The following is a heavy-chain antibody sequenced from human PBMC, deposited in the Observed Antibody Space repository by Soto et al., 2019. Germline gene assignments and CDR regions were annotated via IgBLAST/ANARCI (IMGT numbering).Heavy chain of an antibody. J-gene: IGHJ4*02. V-gene: IGHV3-30*18. Sequence: GGSLRLSCAASGFTFSTYGMHWVRQAPGKGLEWVAAMSDDGTKQYYVDSVKGRFTISRDNSRNTLFLQLNSLRDEDTAVYYCAKEYGSTWIDHWGQGTPVTVSS. CDR2: MSDDGTKQ. CDR1: GFTFSTYG. CDR3: AKEYGSTWIDH. D-gene: IGHD6-13*01.